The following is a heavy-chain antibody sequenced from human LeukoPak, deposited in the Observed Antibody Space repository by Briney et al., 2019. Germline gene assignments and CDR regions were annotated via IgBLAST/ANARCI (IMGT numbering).Heavy chain of an antibody. CDR3: ASALGITGTTGVFDY. J-gene: IGHJ4*02. D-gene: IGHD1-20*01. Sequence: NTGGSLILSCAASGFTFSTYSMNWVRQAPGKGLEWVSSISSSSSYIYYADSVKGRFTISRDNAKNSLYLQMNSLRAEDTAVYYCASALGITGTTGVFDYWGQGTLVTVSS. V-gene: IGHV3-21*01. CDR1: GFTFSTYS. CDR2: ISSSSSYI.